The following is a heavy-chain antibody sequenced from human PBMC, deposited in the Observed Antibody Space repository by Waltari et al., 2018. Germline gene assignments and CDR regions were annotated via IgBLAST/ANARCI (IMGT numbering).Heavy chain of an antibody. Sequence: EVQLLESGGGLVQPGGSLRLSCVASGFTFGSYAISWVRQAPGKGLEWVSALSGNDGSTYYAESVKGRFTISRDNSKNTLYLQMNSLRAEDTAVYYCAKVGVGASTSYYFDYWGQGTLVTVSS. CDR2: LSGNDGST. CDR1: GFTFGSYA. CDR3: AKVGVGASTSYYFDY. V-gene: IGHV3-23*01. D-gene: IGHD1-26*01. J-gene: IGHJ4*02.